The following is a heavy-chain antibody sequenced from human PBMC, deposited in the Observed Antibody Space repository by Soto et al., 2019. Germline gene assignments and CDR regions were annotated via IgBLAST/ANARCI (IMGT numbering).Heavy chain of an antibody. CDR1: GYTFINYY. CDR3: ARQGYTGQDRADFDI. V-gene: IGHV1-46*03. Sequence: GASVKVSCKASGYTFINYYMHWVRQAPGQGLEWMGIINPNGGGTTYAQKFQGRVTMTSDTSTTTVYMELSSLRSEDTAFYYCARQGYTGQDRADFDIWGQGTMVTVSS. D-gene: IGHD5-12*01. CDR2: INPNGGGT. J-gene: IGHJ3*02.